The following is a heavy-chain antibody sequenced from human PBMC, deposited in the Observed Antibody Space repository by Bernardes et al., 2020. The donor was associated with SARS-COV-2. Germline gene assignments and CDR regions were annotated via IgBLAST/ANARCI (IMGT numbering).Heavy chain of an antibody. J-gene: IGHJ3*02. CDR2: INHSGST. Sequence: ETLSLTCAVYGGSFSGYYWSWIRQPPGKGLEWIGEINHSGSTNYNPSLKSRVTISVDTSKNQFSLKLSSVTAADTAVYYCARAGYYYDSSGYYYVDKNKNAFDIWGQGTMVTVSS. CDR1: GGSFSGYY. V-gene: IGHV4-34*01. D-gene: IGHD3-22*01. CDR3: ARAGYYYDSSGYYYVDKNKNAFDI.